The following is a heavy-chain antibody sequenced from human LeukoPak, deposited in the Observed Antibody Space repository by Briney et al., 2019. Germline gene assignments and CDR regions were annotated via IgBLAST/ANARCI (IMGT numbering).Heavy chain of an antibody. D-gene: IGHD2-15*01. Sequence: SETLSLTCTVSGGSISNYYWSWIRQSPGKGLDLIGYIHYSGSTNYNPSLKSRATISVDTSKNQFSLNLRSVTAADTAVYYCARHVESYCSGGSCYRSFDNWGQGTLVTVSS. J-gene: IGHJ4*02. V-gene: IGHV4-59*08. CDR1: GGSISNYY. CDR2: IHYSGST. CDR3: ARHVESYCSGGSCYRSFDN.